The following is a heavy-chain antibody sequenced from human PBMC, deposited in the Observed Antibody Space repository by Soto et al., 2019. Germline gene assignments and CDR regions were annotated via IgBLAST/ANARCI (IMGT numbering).Heavy chain of an antibody. CDR2: IIPIFGTA. Sequence: SVKVSCKASGGTFSTYTISWVRQAPGQGLEWMGGIIPIFGTANYAQKFQGRVTITADESTSTAYMELSSLRSEDTAVYYCARIKVAATGYYYYGMDVWGQGTTVTVSS. V-gene: IGHV1-69*13. CDR1: GGTFSTYT. J-gene: IGHJ6*02. D-gene: IGHD2-15*01. CDR3: ARIKVAATGYYYYGMDV.